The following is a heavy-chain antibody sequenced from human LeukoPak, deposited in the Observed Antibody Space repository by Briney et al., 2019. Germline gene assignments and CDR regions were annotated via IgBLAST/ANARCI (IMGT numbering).Heavy chain of an antibody. J-gene: IGHJ3*02. D-gene: IGHD5/OR15-5a*01. CDR3: ARVQRFYDAKGGAFDI. Sequence: APVKVSCKASGYTLIDYDINWVRQAPGQGIEGMGWLHFKSGNTGYGQRFQGRVSFTRDTSTSTAYMELSGLRSEDTAVYYCARVQRFYDAKGGAFDIWGRGTMVTVSS. V-gene: IGHV1-8*03. CDR2: LHFKSGNT. CDR1: GYTLIDYD.